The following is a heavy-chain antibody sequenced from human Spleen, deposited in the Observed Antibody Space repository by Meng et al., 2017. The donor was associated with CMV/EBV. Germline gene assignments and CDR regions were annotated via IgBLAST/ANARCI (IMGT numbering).Heavy chain of an antibody. CDR3: AKEIHKDFWSGYQ. CDR1: GFTFSSYE. J-gene: IGHJ4*02. V-gene: IGHV3-48*03. D-gene: IGHD3-3*01. Sequence: GESLKISCVASGFTFSSYEMNWVRQAPGKGLEWISYISSTGYTIYYADSVKGRFTISRDNSKNTLYLQMNSLRAEDTAVYYCAKEIHKDFWSGYQWGQGTLVTVSS. CDR2: ISSTGYTI.